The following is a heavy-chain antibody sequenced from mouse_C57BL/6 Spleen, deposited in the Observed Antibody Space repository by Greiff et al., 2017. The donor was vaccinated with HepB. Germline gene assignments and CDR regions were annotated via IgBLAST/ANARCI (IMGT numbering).Heavy chain of an antibody. Sequence: EVQGVESGGGLVQPGGSLSLSCAASGFTFTGYYMSWVRQPPGKALEWLGFIRNKANGYTTEYSASVKGRFTISRDNSQSILYLQMNALRAEDSATYYCARYDYDGLYYFDYWGQGTTLTVSS. J-gene: IGHJ2*01. V-gene: IGHV7-3*01. CDR3: ARYDYDGLYYFDY. CDR2: IRNKANGYTT. CDR1: GFTFTGYY. D-gene: IGHD2-4*01.